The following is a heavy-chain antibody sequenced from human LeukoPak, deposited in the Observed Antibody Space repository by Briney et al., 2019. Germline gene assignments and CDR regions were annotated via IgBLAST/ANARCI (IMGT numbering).Heavy chain of an antibody. V-gene: IGHV3-33*01. Sequence: GGSLRLCCAASGFTFSSYGIHWVRQAPGKGLEWVTVIWYDGSKRYYADSVKGRFTISRDNSKNTLYLQMNSLTAEDTAVYYCALEDGDTPFGAFDVWGQGTMVTVSS. CDR1: GFTFSSYG. D-gene: IGHD3-10*01. CDR2: IWYDGSKR. J-gene: IGHJ3*01. CDR3: ALEDGDTPFGAFDV.